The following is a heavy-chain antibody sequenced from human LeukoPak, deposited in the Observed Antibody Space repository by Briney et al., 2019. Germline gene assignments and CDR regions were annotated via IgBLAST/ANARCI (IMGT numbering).Heavy chain of an antibody. D-gene: IGHD5-24*01. CDR1: GGSVSDYY. V-gene: IGHV4-39*01. J-gene: IGHJ3*02. CDR2: IYYSGST. Sequence: SETLSLTCTISGGSVSDYYWSWIRQPPEKGLEWIGSIYYSGSTYYNPSLKSRVTISVDTSKNQFSLKLSSVTAADTAVYYCARALTIRRDGYNWGENDAFDIWGQGTMVTVSS. CDR3: ARALTIRRDGYNWGENDAFDI.